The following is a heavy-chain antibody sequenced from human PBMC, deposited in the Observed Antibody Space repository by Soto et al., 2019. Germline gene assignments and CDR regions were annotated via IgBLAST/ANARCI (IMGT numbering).Heavy chain of an antibody. CDR3: ARDRIRTPRGYSYGHPGGY. Sequence: QVQLVESGGGVVQPGRSLRLSCAASGFTFSSYGMHWVRQAPGKGLEWVAVIWYDGSNKYYADSVKGRFTISRDNSKNTLYLQMNSLRAEDTAVYYCARDRIRTPRGYSYGHPGGYWGQGTLVTVSS. V-gene: IGHV3-33*01. D-gene: IGHD5-18*01. CDR2: IWYDGSNK. J-gene: IGHJ4*02. CDR1: GFTFSSYG.